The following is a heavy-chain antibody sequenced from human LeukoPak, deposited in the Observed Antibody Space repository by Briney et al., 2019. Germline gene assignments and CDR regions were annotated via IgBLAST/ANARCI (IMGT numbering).Heavy chain of an antibody. Sequence: PGGSLRLSCAASGLTFSSYSMNWVRQAPGKGLEWVSSISSSSNYIYYADSVKGRFTISRDNAKNSLYLQMNSLSAEDTAVYYCARVPHAMVRGVIITEFYFDYWCHGTLVTVSS. V-gene: IGHV3-21*01. CDR1: GLTFSSYS. CDR3: ARVPHAMVRGVIITEFYFDY. J-gene: IGHJ4*01. CDR2: ISSSSNYI. D-gene: IGHD3-10*01.